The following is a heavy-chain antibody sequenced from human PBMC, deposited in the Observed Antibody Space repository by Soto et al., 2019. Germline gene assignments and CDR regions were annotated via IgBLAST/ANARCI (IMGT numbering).Heavy chain of an antibody. Sequence: PSETLSLTCTVSGGSVSSGSYYWSWIRQPPGKGLEWIGYIYYSGSTDYNPSLKSRVTISVDTSKNQFSLKLSSVTAADTAVYYCARYSGSYYLYNWFDPWGQGTLVTVSS. CDR3: ARYSGSYYLYNWFDP. V-gene: IGHV4-61*01. D-gene: IGHD1-26*01. CDR1: GGSVSSGSYY. CDR2: IYYSGST. J-gene: IGHJ5*02.